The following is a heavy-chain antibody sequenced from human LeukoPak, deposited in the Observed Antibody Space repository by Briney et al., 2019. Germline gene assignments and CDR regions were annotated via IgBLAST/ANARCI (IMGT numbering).Heavy chain of an antibody. CDR2: IYTSGST. D-gene: IGHD2-15*01. CDR1: GGSISSGSYY. J-gene: IGHJ2*01. V-gene: IGHV4-61*02. Sequence: SQTLSLTCTVSGGSISSGSYYWSWIRQPAGKGLEWIGRIYTSGSTNYNPSLKSRVTISVDTSKNQFSLKLSSVTAADTAVYYCARDLVVVVAATNYWYFDLWGRGTLVTASS. CDR3: ARDLVVVVAATNYWYFDL.